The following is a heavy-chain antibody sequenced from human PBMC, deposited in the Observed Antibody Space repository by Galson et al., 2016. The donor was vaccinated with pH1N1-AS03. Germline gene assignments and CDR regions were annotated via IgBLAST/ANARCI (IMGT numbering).Heavy chain of an antibody. J-gene: IGHJ4*02. Sequence: GFTLRTYDMHWVRQAPGKGLEWVGINRYYGSSEYYGDSMKGRISISRDNSQNTISLQMNSLRVEDTAVYYCVRGSGYYFDSWGQGTLVIVSS. CDR1: GFTLRTYD. CDR3: VRGSGYYFDS. V-gene: IGHV3-33*01. D-gene: IGHD3-3*01. CDR2: NRYYGSSE.